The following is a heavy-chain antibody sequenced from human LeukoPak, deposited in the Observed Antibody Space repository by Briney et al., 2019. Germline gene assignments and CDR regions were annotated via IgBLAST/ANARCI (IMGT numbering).Heavy chain of an antibody. Sequence: GGSLRLSCAVSGFTFSSCSMNWVRQAPGKGLEWVSSISSSGSYIYYADSVKGRFTISRDNAKNSLYLQMNSLRAEDTAVYHCARAREPYCTGGTCYSTGDYWGQGTLVTVSS. D-gene: IGHD2-15*01. V-gene: IGHV3-21*06. CDR3: ARAREPYCTGGTCYSTGDY. CDR1: GFTFSSCS. J-gene: IGHJ4*02. CDR2: ISSSGSYI.